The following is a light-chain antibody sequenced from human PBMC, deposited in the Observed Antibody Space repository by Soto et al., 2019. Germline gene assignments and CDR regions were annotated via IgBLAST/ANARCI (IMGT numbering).Light chain of an antibody. CDR3: MQALQTPLT. J-gene: IGKJ4*01. CDR2: LGS. V-gene: IGKV2-28*01. Sequence: DIVMTQSPLSLPVSPGEPASISCRSSQSLLHSNGYNYVDWYLQKPGQSPQLLIYLGSNRASGVPDRFGGSGSGTDFTLKISRVEAEDVGVYYCMQALQTPLTFGGGTKVEIK. CDR1: QSLLHSNGYNY.